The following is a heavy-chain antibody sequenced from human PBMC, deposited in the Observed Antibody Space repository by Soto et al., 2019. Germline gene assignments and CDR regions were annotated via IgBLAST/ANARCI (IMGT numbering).Heavy chain of an antibody. CDR2: ISGSGGST. CDR1: GFTFSSYA. D-gene: IGHD3-22*01. CDR3: AKGARHYYDSSGYYYDWYFDL. Sequence: GGSLRLSCAASGFTFSSYAMSWVRQAPGKGLEWASAISGSGGSTYYADSVKGRFTISRDNSKNTLYPQMNSLRAEDTAVYYCAKGARHYYDSSGYYYDWYFDLWGRGTLVTVSS. J-gene: IGHJ2*01. V-gene: IGHV3-23*01.